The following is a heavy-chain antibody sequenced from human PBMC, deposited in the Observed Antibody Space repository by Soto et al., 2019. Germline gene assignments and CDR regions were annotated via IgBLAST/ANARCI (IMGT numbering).Heavy chain of an antibody. CDR1: GCSISSYY. V-gene: IGHV4-59*01. Sequence: PSETLSLTCTVSGCSISSYYWSWIRQPPGKGLEWIGYIYYSGSTNYNPSLKSRVTISVDTSKNQFSLKLSSVTAADTAVYYCARPTYNSGSPFDYWGQGTLVT. CDR2: IYYSGST. CDR3: ARPTYNSGSPFDY. J-gene: IGHJ4*02. D-gene: IGHD1-20*01.